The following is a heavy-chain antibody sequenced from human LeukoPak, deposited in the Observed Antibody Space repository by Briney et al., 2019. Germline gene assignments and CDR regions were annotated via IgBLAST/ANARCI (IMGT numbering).Heavy chain of an antibody. CDR1: GFTFSDYY. Sequence: GGSLRLSCAASGFTFSDYYMSWIRQVPGKGLEWVSYIGLTDTTIYYADSLKGRFAISRDNAKNSLYLHMHSLRAEDTAVYYCAKQLGYCSDGSCYFPYWGQGTLVTVSS. CDR3: AKQLGYCSDGSCYFPY. CDR2: IGLTDTTI. J-gene: IGHJ4*02. D-gene: IGHD2-15*01. V-gene: IGHV3-11*01.